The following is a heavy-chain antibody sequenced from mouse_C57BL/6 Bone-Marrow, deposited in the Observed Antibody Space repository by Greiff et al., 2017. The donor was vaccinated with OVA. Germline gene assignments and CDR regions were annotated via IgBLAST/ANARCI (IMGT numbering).Heavy chain of an antibody. CDR2: ISYDGSN. CDR3: ARGTVVARGYFDV. Sequence: EVKLMESGPGLVKPSQSLSLTCSVTGYSITSGYYWNWIRQFPGNKLEWMGYISYDGSNNYNPSLKNRISITRDTSKSQFFLKLNSVTTEDTATYYCARGTVVARGYFDVWGTGTTVTVSS. V-gene: IGHV3-6*01. CDR1: GYSITSGYY. J-gene: IGHJ1*03. D-gene: IGHD1-1*01.